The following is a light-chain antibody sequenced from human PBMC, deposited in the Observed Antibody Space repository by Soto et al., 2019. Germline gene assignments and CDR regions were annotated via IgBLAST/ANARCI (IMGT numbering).Light chain of an antibody. V-gene: IGKV1-9*01. CDR2: AAS. J-gene: IGKJ4*01. Sequence: DIQMTQTTSSLSASVGDRVTITCRASQGIGSYLAWYQQKPGEAPKLLIFAASTLQSGVPSRFNGSGSGTDFTLTISSLQAEDFATYYCPQTRTYPSTFGGGTKVDI. CDR1: QGIGSY. CDR3: PQTRTYPST.